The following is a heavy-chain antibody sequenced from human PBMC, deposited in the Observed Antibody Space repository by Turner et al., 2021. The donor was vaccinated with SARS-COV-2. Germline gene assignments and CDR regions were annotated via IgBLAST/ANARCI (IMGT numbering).Heavy chain of an antibody. J-gene: IGHJ4*02. CDR2: IYYTGST. Sequence: QVQLQESGPGLVTPSETLSLTCTVSGDSISSYYWSWIRQPPGKGLEWIGYIYYTGSTNYNPSLKSRVTISVDTAKNQYSLKLSSVTAADTAVYYCARELDYWGQGTLVTVSS. CDR1: GDSISSYY. V-gene: IGHV4-59*01. CDR3: ARELDY.